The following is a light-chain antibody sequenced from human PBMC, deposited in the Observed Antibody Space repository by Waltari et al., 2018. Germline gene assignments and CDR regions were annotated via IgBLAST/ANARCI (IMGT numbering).Light chain of an antibody. CDR3: CSYTDTKNLV. CDR2: DVS. J-gene: IGLJ2*01. Sequence: QSALTQPRSVSGSPGPSLTISCTGTSRAVGRSNYVSCYQHHPGKAPKLLIYDVSNRPSGVPDRFSASKSGDTASLAISGLQAEDEADYYCCSYTDTKNLVFGGGTKLTVL. CDR1: SRAVGRSNY. V-gene: IGLV2-11*01.